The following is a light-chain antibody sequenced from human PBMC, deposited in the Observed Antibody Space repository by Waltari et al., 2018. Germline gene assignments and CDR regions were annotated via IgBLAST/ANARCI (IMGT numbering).Light chain of an antibody. CDR1: QSVSTW. J-gene: IGKJ1*01. Sequence: DIQMTQSPSTLSASIGDRVTITCRASQSVSTWLAWFQQKPRKAPKLLIYQASTLEPGVPSRFSGSGSGTEFTLTISSLQPDDFATYYCQHYNNLPWTFGQGTRVEIK. CDR2: QAS. CDR3: QHYNNLPWT. V-gene: IGKV1-5*03.